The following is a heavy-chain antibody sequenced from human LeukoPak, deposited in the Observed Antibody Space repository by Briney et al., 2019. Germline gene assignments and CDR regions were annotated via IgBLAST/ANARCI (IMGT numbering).Heavy chain of an antibody. CDR2: ISWNSDTI. Sequence: GRSLRLSCAVSGFSFGDYAMYWVRQAPGKGLEWVSSISWNSDTIAYVDSVKGRFTISRDNAKNSLYLQMNSLTPEDMALYYCAKDVTYQLESPDAFDIWGQGTMVTVSS. CDR1: GFSFGDYA. J-gene: IGHJ3*02. D-gene: IGHD2-2*01. V-gene: IGHV3-9*03. CDR3: AKDVTYQLESPDAFDI.